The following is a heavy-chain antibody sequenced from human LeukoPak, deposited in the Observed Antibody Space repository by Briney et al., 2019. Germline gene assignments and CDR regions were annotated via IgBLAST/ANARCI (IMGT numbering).Heavy chain of an antibody. Sequence: PSETLSLTYTVSGGSISSSIYYWGWIREPPGKGLEWIGSIYYSGSTYYNPSLKSRVTISVDTSKNQFSLKLSPVTAADTAVYYCASDAGYSDSIPLDYWGQGTLVTVSS. CDR3: ASDAGYSDSIPLDY. V-gene: IGHV4-39*07. CDR1: GGSISSSIYY. J-gene: IGHJ4*02. CDR2: IYYSGST. D-gene: IGHD5-18*01.